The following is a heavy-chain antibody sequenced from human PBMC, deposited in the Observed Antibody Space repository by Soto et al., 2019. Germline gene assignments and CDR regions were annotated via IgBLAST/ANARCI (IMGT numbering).Heavy chain of an antibody. Sequence: PLETLSVNCGVYGGCISGYYWSWIRQPPGKGLEWIGEINHSGSTNYNPSLKSRVTISVDTSKNQFSLKLSSVTAADTAVYYCARTRIVATIGGACYGMDVWGQGTTVTVSS. CDR2: INHSGST. CDR1: GGCISGYY. V-gene: IGHV4-34*01. CDR3: ARTRIVATIGGACYGMDV. D-gene: IGHD5-12*01. J-gene: IGHJ6*02.